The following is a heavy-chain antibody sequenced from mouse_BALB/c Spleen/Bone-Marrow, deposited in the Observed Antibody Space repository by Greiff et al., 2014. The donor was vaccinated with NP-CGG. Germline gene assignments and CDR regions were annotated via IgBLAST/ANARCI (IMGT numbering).Heavy chain of an antibody. Sequence: QVQLQQSGAELVRPGASVKLSCKASGYTFTGYWMNWVKQRPGQGLEWIGMIDPSGSETHYNEMFKDKATLTVDKSSSTVYMQFSGLTSEDSAVYYCVRKYGKGGDYWGQGTTLTVSS. J-gene: IGHJ2*01. CDR3: VRKYGKGGDY. CDR1: GYTFTGYW. CDR2: IDPSGSET. D-gene: IGHD2-10*02. V-gene: IGHV1-61*01.